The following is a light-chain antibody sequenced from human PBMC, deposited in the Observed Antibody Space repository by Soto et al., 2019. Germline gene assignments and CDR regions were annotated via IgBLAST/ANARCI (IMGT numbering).Light chain of an antibody. CDR3: AAWDDNLNGPV. Sequence: QSALTQPHSASGTPGQRVTISCSGSSSNIGGNSVNWYQHLPGTAPKILMYSDDERRSGVPDRFSGSKSGTSASLAISGLQSEDEADYYCAAWDDNLNGPVFGGGTKVTVL. CDR1: SSNIGGNS. J-gene: IGLJ2*01. V-gene: IGLV1-44*01. CDR2: SDD.